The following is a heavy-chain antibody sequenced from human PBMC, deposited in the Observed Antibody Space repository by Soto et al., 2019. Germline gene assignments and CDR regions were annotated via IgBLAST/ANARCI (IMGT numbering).Heavy chain of an antibody. CDR2: INPSGGST. Sequence: ASVKVSCKASGYTFTSYYMHWVRQAPGQGLERMGIINPSGGSTSYAQKFQGRVTMTRDTSTSTVYMELSSLRSEDTAVYYCAREGSDYDFWSGYYTPPWFDPWGQGTLVTVSS. CDR3: AREGSDYDFWSGYYTPPWFDP. V-gene: IGHV1-46*01. J-gene: IGHJ5*02. D-gene: IGHD3-3*01. CDR1: GYTFTSYY.